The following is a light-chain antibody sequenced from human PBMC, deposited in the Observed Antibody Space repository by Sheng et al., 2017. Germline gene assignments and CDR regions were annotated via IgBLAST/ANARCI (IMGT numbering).Light chain of an antibody. CDR3: QQRSNWPPIT. V-gene: IGKV3-11*01. J-gene: IGKJ2*01. CDR1: QSVTKH. Sequence: EVVLTQSPATLSLYPGERATLSCRASQSVTKHLVWYQQKPGQGPRLLIDGTLKRAAGIPSRFSGSGSGTDFTLTINNVEPEDSAVYFCQQRSNWPPITFGQGTKLEI. CDR2: GTL.